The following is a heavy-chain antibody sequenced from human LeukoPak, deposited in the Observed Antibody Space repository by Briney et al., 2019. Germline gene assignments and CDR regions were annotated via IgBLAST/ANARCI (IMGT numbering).Heavy chain of an antibody. CDR3: AREGRRYSYGLLS. CDR2: IYYSGST. CDR1: GGSINSYY. J-gene: IGHJ5*02. Sequence: KPSETPSLTCTVSGGSINSYYWSWIRQPPGKGLEWIGYIYYSGSTNYNPSLKSRVTISVDTSKNQFSLKLSSVTAADTAVYYCAREGRRYSYGLLSWGQGTLVTVSS. V-gene: IGHV4-59*01. D-gene: IGHD5-18*01.